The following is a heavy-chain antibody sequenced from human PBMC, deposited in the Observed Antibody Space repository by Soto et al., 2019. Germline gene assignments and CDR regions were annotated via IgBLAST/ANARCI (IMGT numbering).Heavy chain of an antibody. CDR2: ISSNGGST. CDR3: VKILQYSYGLPH. V-gene: IGHV3-64D*06. Sequence: GGSLRLSCSASGFTFSSYAMHWVRQAPGKGLEFVSAISSNGGSTYYADSVKGRFTISRDNSKNTPYLQMSSLRAEDTAVYYCVKILQYSYGLPHWGQGTLVTVSS. D-gene: IGHD5-18*01. J-gene: IGHJ4*02. CDR1: GFTFSSYA.